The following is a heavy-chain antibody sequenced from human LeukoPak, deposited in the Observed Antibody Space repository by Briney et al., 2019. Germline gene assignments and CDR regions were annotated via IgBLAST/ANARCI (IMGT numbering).Heavy chain of an antibody. CDR2: IYSGGNT. D-gene: IGHD5-24*01. CDR1: GFTVSSNY. J-gene: IGHJ6*02. V-gene: IGHV3-53*01. CDR3: ARDWEMATILYYYYGMDV. Sequence: GGSLRLSCAASGFTVSSNYMSWVRQAPGKGLEWVSVIYSGGNTYYADSVKGRFTISRDNSKNTLYLQMNSLRAEDTAVYYCARDWEMATILYYYYGMDVWGQGTTVTVSS.